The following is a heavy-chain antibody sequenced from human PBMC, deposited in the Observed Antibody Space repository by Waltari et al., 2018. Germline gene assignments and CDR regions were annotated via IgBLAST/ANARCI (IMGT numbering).Heavy chain of an antibody. CDR3: ARSRSVVVTAMYFQH. D-gene: IGHD2-21*02. CDR2: IIPIFGTA. CDR1: GGTFSRYA. J-gene: IGHJ1*01. Sequence: QVQLVQSGAEVQKPGSSVKVSCKASGGTFSRYAISRVRQAPGQGLEWMGGIIPIFGTANYAQKFQGRVTITADESTSTAYMELSSLRSEDTAVYYCARSRSVVVTAMYFQHWGQGTLVTVSS. V-gene: IGHV1-69*01.